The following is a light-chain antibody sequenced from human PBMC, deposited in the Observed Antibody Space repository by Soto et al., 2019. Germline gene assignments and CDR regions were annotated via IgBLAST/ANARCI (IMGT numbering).Light chain of an antibody. V-gene: IGKV3-20*01. J-gene: IGKJ2*01. CDR1: QSVSSIN. Sequence: EIVLTQSPGTLSLSPGERATLSCRASQSVSSINLAWFQQEPGQAPRLLIYAASTRATGIPDRFSGSGSGTDFSLTISRLEPEDFAVYYCQQYGRSGYTFGQGTKLEIK. CDR2: AAS. CDR3: QQYGRSGYT.